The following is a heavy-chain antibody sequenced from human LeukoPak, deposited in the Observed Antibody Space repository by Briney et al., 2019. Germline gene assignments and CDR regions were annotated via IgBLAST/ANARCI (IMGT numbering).Heavy chain of an antibody. CDR2: INPDGSDK. CDR3: ARVTVTASYYYYMDV. Sequence: GGSLRLSCAASGFTFSGFSMSWVRQAPGKGLEWVANINPDGSDKYYVDSVKGRFTISRDNAKNSLYLQMNNLRAEDTAVYYCARVTVTASYYYYMDVWGKGTTVTVSS. D-gene: IGHD2-21*02. V-gene: IGHV3-7*01. J-gene: IGHJ6*03. CDR1: GFTFSGFS.